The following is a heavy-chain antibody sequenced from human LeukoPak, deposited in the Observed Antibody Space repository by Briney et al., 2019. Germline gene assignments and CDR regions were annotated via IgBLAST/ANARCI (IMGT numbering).Heavy chain of an antibody. CDR1: GFTLSDYY. D-gene: IGHD6-13*01. V-gene: IGHV3-72*01. CDR2: TRNKANSYTT. J-gene: IGHJ6*02. Sequence: PGGSLRLSCAASGFTLSDYYMEWVRQAPGKGLEWVGRTRNKANSYTTVYAASVKGRFTISRDDSKDLLYLQMNSLKSEDTAVYYCTRGPSGIAAAGAVGYYYPMDVWGQGTTVTVSS. CDR3: TRGPSGIAAAGAVGYYYPMDV.